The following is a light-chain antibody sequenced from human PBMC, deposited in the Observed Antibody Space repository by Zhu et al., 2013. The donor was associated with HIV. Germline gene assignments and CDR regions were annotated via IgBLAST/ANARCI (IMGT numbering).Light chain of an antibody. V-gene: IGKV3-11*01. CDR2: DAS. CDR1: QSVSTY. J-gene: IGKJ1*01. Sequence: EIMLTQSPATLSLSPGERATLSCRTSQSVSTYLAWYQQKPGQAPRLLIYDASNRAAGIPARFSGSGSGTDFTLTISSLEPEDFAVYYCQQRSNRPPWTFGQGTKVEIK. CDR3: QQRSNRPPWT.